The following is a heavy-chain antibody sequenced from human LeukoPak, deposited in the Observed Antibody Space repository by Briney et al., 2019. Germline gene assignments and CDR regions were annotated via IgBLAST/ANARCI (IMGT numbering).Heavy chain of an antibody. CDR3: ARVRGYYDSSGYDY. V-gene: IGHV4-59*01. Sequence: VKPSETLSLTCTVSGASINTYYWSWIRQPPGKGLEWIGYIYYSGTTSYNPSLKSRVTISEDTSKNQISLKLSSVTAADTAVYYCARVRGYYDSSGYDYWGQGTLVTVSS. CDR1: GASINTYY. J-gene: IGHJ4*02. CDR2: IYYSGTT. D-gene: IGHD3-22*01.